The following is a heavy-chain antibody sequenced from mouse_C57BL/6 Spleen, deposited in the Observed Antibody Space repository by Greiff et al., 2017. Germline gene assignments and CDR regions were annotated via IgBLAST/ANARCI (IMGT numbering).Heavy chain of an antibody. Sequence: VQLQQPGAELVRPGSSVKLSCKASGYTFTSYWMDWVKQRPGQGLEWIGNIYPSDSETHYNQKFKDKATLTVDKSSSTAYMQLSSLTSEDSAVYYCARSVYGSSYGFAYWGQGTLVTVSA. CDR2: IYPSDSET. CDR3: ARSVYGSSYGFAY. V-gene: IGHV1-61*01. CDR1: GYTFTSYW. J-gene: IGHJ3*01. D-gene: IGHD1-1*01.